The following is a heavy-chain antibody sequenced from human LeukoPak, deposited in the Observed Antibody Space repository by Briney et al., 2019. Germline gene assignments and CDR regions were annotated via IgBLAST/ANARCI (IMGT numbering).Heavy chain of an antibody. CDR3: ARPRGWWEENAFDI. Sequence: GASVKVSCKASGYTFTSYGISWVRQAPGQGLEWMGWISAYNGNTNYAQKLQGRVTMTTDTSASTAYMELRSLRSDDTAVYYCARPRGWWEENAFDIWGQGTMVTVSS. V-gene: IGHV1-18*01. CDR1: GYTFTSYG. D-gene: IGHD1-26*01. CDR2: ISAYNGNT. J-gene: IGHJ3*02.